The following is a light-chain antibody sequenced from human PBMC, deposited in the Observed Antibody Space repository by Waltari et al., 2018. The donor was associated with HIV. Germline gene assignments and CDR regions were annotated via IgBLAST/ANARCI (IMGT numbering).Light chain of an antibody. CDR3: SSYTSRNTPHVL. CDR1: SSDVGGQKY. CDR2: EVS. J-gene: IGLJ2*01. Sequence: QSALTQPASVSGSPGQSITISCTGTSSDVGGQKYVSWYQQHPGQAPKLMIYEVSNRPSGIANRFSGSKSGNTASLNISGLQAEDEADYYCSSYTSRNTPHVLLGGGTKLTVL. V-gene: IGLV2-14*01.